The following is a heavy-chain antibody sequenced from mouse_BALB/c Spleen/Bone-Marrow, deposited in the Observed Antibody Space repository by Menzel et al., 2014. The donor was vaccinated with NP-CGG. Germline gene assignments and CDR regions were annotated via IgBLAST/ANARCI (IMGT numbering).Heavy chain of an antibody. D-gene: IGHD1-2*01. Sequence: VQLQQSGTVLARPGASVKMSCKASGYSFTSYWIHWVKQRPGQGLEWIGAIYPGDSDTSFNQKFKDKAKLTAVTSASTAYMELSSLTNEDSAVYYCTRRTATVDYWGQGTTLTVSS. CDR2: IYPGDSDT. CDR3: TRRTATVDY. CDR1: GYSFTSYW. J-gene: IGHJ2*01. V-gene: IGHV1-5*01.